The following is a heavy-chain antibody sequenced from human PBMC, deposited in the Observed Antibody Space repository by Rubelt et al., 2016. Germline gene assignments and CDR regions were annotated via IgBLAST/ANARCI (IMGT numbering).Heavy chain of an antibody. V-gene: IGHV4-39*07. J-gene: IGHJ4*02. D-gene: IGHD2-15*01. CDR2: RDNSGRT. CDR1: GGSISSSSYY. Sequence: QLQLQESGPGLVKPSETLSLTCTVSGGSISSSSYYWGWIRQPPGKGLEWIGYRDNSGRTYYNASLRSRVSISVDSSKNQFSMKLSSVNVADTAVYYCAREVGGSPYYFDYWGQGALVTVSS. CDR3: AREVGGSPYYFDY.